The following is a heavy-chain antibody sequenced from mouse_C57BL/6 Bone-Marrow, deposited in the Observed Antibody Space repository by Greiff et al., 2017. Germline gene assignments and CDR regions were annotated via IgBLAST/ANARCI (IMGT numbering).Heavy chain of an antibody. D-gene: IGHD1-1*01. CDR2: IDPETGDT. J-gene: IGHJ3*01. V-gene: IGHV14-4*01. CDR3: TTIPNLFFAY. Sequence: VQLQQSGAELVRPGASVKLSCTASGFNIKDYYMHWVKQRPEQGLEWIGWIDPETGDTEYASKFQGKATITADTSSNTAYLQLRSLTSKDPAVYFCTTIPNLFFAYWGQGTLVTVSA. CDR1: GFNIKDYY.